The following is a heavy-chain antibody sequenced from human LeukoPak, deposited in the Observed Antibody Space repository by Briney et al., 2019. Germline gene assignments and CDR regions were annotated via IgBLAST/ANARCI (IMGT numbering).Heavy chain of an antibody. CDR2: IIPILGIA. V-gene: IGHV1-69*04. Sequence: ASVKVSCKASGGTFSSYAISWVRQAPGQGLEWMGRIIPILGIANYAQKFQGRVTITADKSASTAYMELSSLRSEDTAVYYCARDANLAAAGNYHYYGMDVWGQGTTVTVSS. D-gene: IGHD6-13*01. CDR3: ARDANLAAAGNYHYYGMDV. CDR1: GGTFSSYA. J-gene: IGHJ6*02.